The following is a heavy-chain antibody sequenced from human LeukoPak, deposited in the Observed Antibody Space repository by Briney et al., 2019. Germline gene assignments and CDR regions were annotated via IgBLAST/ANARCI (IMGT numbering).Heavy chain of an antibody. Sequence: GGSLRLSCTVSGFTLGDYAMSWVRQAPGKGLEWVGFIRSKTYGGTTEYAASVKGRFTISRDDSKSIAYLQMNSLKTEDTAVYYCTRDGYNSSWYLAGYWGQGTLVTVSS. CDR3: TRDGYNSSWYLAGY. J-gene: IGHJ4*02. V-gene: IGHV3-49*04. CDR2: IRSKTYGGTT. CDR1: GFTLGDYA. D-gene: IGHD6-13*01.